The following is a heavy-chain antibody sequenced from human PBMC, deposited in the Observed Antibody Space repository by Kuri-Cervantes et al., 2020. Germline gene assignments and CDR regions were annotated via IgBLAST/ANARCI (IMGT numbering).Heavy chain of an antibody. CDR1: GFTFSSYR. CDR2: IDSSSSSI. Sequence: GGSLRLSCVASGFTFSSYRMNWVRQAPGKGLEWVSYIDSSSSSIYYADSVKVRFTISRDNAKNSLYLQMNGLRAEDTAVYYCARESATPKRYYYFYYMDVWGKGTTVTVSS. J-gene: IGHJ6*03. V-gene: IGHV3-48*01. CDR3: ARESATPKRYYYFYYMDV.